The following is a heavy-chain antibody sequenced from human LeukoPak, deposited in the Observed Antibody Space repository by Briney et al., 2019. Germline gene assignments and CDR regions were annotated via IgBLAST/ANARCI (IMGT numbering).Heavy chain of an antibody. J-gene: IGHJ5*02. CDR2: IYYSGST. D-gene: IGHD3-9*01. Sequence: SETLSLTCLVSGGSISDTNYFWGWTRQPPGKGLEWIGNIYYSGSTRYNPSLSSRLTISVDTSKNQFSLRLSSVTAADTAVYYCARTCSLTGYYGWFDPWGQGTLVTVSS. CDR3: ARTCSLTGYYGWFDP. V-gene: IGHV4-39*07. CDR1: GGSISDTNYF.